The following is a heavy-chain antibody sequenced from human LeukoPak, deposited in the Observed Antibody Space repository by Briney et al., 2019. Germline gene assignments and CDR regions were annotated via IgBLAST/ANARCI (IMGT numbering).Heavy chain of an antibody. CDR3: AKNLRGITMVRGPNWFDP. V-gene: IGHV3-23*01. D-gene: IGHD3-10*01. Sequence: GGSLRLSCAGSGFTFSSYVMSWVRQAPGKGLEWVSAISGSGGSTYYADSVKGRFTIPRDNSKNTLYLQMNSLRAEDTAVYYCAKNLRGITMVRGPNWFDPWGQGTLVTVSS. CDR2: ISGSGGST. CDR1: GFTFSSYV. J-gene: IGHJ5*02.